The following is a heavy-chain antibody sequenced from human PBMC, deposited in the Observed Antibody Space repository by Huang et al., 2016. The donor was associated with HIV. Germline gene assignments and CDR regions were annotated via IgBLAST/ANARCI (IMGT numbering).Heavy chain of an antibody. Sequence: QVQLQESGPGLVKPSQTLSLTCTVSGGSISSGSYYWSWIRQPAGKGLEWIGHIYTSGSTNYNPSLKSRVTISVDTSKKQLSLKLSAVTAADTAGYFCARVPRYSYGSHYFDYWGQGTLVTVSS. V-gene: IGHV4-61*09. CDR3: ARVPRYSYGSHYFDY. D-gene: IGHD5-18*01. CDR2: IYTSGST. J-gene: IGHJ4*02. CDR1: GGSISSGSYY.